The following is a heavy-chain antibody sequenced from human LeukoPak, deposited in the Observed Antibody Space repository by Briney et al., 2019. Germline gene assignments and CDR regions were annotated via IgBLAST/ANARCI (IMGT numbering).Heavy chain of an antibody. Sequence: GTSVKVSCKASGFTFTSSAVQWVRQARGQRLEWIGWTVVGSGNTNYAQRFQERVTITRDMSTSTAYMELSSLRSEDTAVYYCAAEVGTRDAFDIWGQGTMVTVSS. CDR2: TVVGSGNT. CDR1: GFTFTSSA. J-gene: IGHJ3*02. V-gene: IGHV1-58*01. CDR3: AAEVGTRDAFDI. D-gene: IGHD1-26*01.